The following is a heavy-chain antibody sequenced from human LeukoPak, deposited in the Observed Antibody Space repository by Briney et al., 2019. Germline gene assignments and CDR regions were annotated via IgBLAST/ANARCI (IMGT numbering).Heavy chain of an antibody. Sequence: PGVSLRLSCTASGFIFSDYAMSWVRQAPGKGLEWVSGISGDGAFTYYGDSVKGRFTISRDNSKNTLYLQMNSLRGEDRAVYYCAKGVAPRAFDYWGQGTLVTVSS. CDR3: AKGVAPRAFDY. J-gene: IGHJ4*02. V-gene: IGHV3-23*01. CDR2: ISGDGAFT. CDR1: GFIFSDYA.